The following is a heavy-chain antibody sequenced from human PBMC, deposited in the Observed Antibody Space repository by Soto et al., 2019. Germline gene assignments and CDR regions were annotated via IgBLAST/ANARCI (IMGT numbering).Heavy chain of an antibody. CDR3: ASGGYSSSGFYYYYGMDV. CDR1: GYTFTSYG. CDR2: ISAYNGNT. V-gene: IGHV1-18*01. D-gene: IGHD6-6*01. J-gene: IGHJ6*02. Sequence: QVQLVQSGAEVKKPGASVKVSCKASGYTFTSYGISWVRQAPGQGLAWMGWISAYNGNTNYAQKLQGRVTMTTDTSTSTAYMELRSVRSDDTAVYYCASGGYSSSGFYYYYGMDVWGQGTTVTVSS.